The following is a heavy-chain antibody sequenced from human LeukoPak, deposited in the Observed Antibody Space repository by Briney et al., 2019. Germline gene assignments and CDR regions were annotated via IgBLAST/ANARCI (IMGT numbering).Heavy chain of an antibody. CDR1: GGSISSSSYY. CDR2: IYYSGST. Sequence: SETLSLTCTVSGGSISSSSYYWGWIRQPPGKGLEWIGSIYYSGSTYYNPSLKSRVTISVDTSKNQFSLKLSSVTAADTAVYYCARGPRSGYSSSWYGSYLDYWGQGTLVTVSS. V-gene: IGHV4-39*07. J-gene: IGHJ4*02. CDR3: ARGPRSGYSSSWYGSYLDY. D-gene: IGHD6-13*01.